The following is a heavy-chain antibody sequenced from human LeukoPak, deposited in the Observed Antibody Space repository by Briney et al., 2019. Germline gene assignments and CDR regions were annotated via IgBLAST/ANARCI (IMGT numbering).Heavy chain of an antibody. Sequence: KPSETLSLTCTVSGGSISSSSYYWGWIRQPPGKGLEWIGNIYYSGSTYYNPSLKSRVTISVDTSKNQFSLKLSSVTAADTAVYYCSRGRELRFLEWFSTSIKPRRGGAAFDIWGQGTMVTVSS. CDR3: SRGRELRFLEWFSTSIKPRRGGAAFDI. V-gene: IGHV4-39*07. D-gene: IGHD3-3*01. J-gene: IGHJ3*02. CDR2: IYYSGST. CDR1: GGSISSSSYY.